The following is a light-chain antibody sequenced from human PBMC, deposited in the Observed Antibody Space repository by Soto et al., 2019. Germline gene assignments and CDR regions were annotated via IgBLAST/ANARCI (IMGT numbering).Light chain of an antibody. V-gene: IGLV2-23*02. J-gene: IGLJ2*01. CDR2: DVS. CDR1: TSEVGRENL. CDR3: CSYASIRTYVI. Sequence: QSALTQPASVSGSPGQSITISCTGTTSEVGRENLVSWYQQYPGKAPKLLIYDVSERPSGVSTRFSGSKSGNTASLTISGLPAEDEADYHCCSYASIRTYVIFGGGTKLTVL.